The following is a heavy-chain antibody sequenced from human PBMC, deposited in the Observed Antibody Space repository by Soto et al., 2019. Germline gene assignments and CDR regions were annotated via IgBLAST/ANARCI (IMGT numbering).Heavy chain of an antibody. CDR3: ARADRDRETGLVQAAIDGMDV. J-gene: IGHJ6*02. V-gene: IGHV1-69*02. Sequence: QVQLVQSGAEVKKPGSSVKVSCKASGGTFSRYSITWVRQAPGHGLEWIGRIIPIFGIASYAQKFQGRVTITADESTSTAYMELSSLRSDDTAVYYCARADRDRETGLVQAAIDGMDVWGQGTTVTVSS. CDR2: IIPIFGIA. CDR1: GGTFSRYS. D-gene: IGHD2-2*01.